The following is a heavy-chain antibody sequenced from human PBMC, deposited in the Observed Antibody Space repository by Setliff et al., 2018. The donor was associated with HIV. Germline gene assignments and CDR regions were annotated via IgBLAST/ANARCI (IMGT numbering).Heavy chain of an antibody. CDR1: GGSISSDNW. CDR3: ARGVQAQVVLMSYVKGRFDP. CDR2: IYHSEYT. D-gene: IGHD2-8*01. Sequence: SETLSLTCAVSGGSISSDNWWTWVRQPPGKGLEWIGEIYHSEYTNYNASLKSRVSMSVDKSKNQFSLKLTSVTAADTAKYFCARGVQAQVVLMSYVKGRFDPWGQGTQVTVSS. V-gene: IGHV4-4*02. J-gene: IGHJ5*02.